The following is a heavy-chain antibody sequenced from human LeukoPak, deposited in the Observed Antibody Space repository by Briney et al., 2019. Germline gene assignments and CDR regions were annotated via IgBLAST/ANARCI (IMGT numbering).Heavy chain of an antibody. J-gene: IGHJ6*03. D-gene: IGHD3-22*01. CDR3: ARDRGGSGYYYDYYYMDV. CDR1: GYTFTSYG. V-gene: IGHV1-18*01. CDR2: ISANSGNT. Sequence: ASVKVSCKASGYTFTSYGICWVRQAPGQGLEWMGWISANSGNTNYAQKLQGRVTMTTDTSARTAYMELRSLRSDDTAVYYCARDRGGSGYYYDYYYMDVWGKGTTVTVSS.